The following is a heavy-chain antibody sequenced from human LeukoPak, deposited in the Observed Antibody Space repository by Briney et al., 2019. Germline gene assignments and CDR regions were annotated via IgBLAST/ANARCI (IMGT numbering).Heavy chain of an antibody. CDR2: ISGSGGRT. CDR1: GFTFSSYG. CDR3: AKGSYYGDYDPTPLDY. D-gene: IGHD4-17*01. J-gene: IGHJ4*02. V-gene: IGHV3-23*01. Sequence: PGGSLRLSCAASGFTFSSYGMSWVRQAPGKGLEWVSAISGSGGRTYYADSLKARFSISRDNSKNTLYLQMNSLRAEDTAVYYCAKGSYYGDYDPTPLDYWGQGALVTVSS.